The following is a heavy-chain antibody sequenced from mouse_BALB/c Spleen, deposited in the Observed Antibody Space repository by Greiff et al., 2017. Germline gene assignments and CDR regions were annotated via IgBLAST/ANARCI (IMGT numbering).Heavy chain of an antibody. Sequence: EVKVEESGGGLVKPGGSLKLSCAASGFTFSDYYMYWVRQTPEKRLEWVATISDGGSYTYYPDSVKGRFTISRDNAKNNLYLQMSSLKSEDTAMYYCARAGFTTVGDYWGQGTSVTVSS. CDR1: GFTFSDYY. V-gene: IGHV5-4*02. CDR2: ISDGGSYT. CDR3: ARAGFTTVGDY. D-gene: IGHD1-1*01. J-gene: IGHJ4*01.